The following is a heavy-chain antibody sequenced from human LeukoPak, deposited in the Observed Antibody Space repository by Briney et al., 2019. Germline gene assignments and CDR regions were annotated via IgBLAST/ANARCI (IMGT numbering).Heavy chain of an antibody. Sequence: GGSLRLSCAASGFTFSSYSMNWVRQAPGKGLEWVSSISSSSSYIYYADSVKGRFTISRDNAKNSLYLQRNSLRAEDTAVYYCARDQIVATIGGWFDPWGQGTLVTVSS. CDR1: GFTFSSYS. V-gene: IGHV3-21*01. J-gene: IGHJ5*02. CDR3: ARDQIVATIGGWFDP. D-gene: IGHD5-12*01. CDR2: ISSSSSYI.